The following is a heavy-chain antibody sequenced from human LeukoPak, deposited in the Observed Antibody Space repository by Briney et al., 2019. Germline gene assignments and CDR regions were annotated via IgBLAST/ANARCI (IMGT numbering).Heavy chain of an antibody. CDR1: GYTFTSYY. J-gene: IGHJ4*02. Sequence: GASVKVSCKASGYTFTSYYMHWVRQAPGQGLEWMGIINPSGGSTSYAQKFQGRVTMTRDMSTSTVYMELSSLRSEDTAVYYCASVGGGYEIPYWGQGTLVTVSS. V-gene: IGHV1-46*01. CDR3: ASVGGGYEIPY. D-gene: IGHD5-12*01. CDR2: INPSGGST.